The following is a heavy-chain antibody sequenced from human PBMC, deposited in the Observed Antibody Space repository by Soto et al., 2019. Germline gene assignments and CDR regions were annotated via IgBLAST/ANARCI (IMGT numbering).Heavy chain of an antibody. Sequence: GGSLRLSCAAPGFTFSSYAMHWVRQAPGKGLEWVAVISYDGSNKYYADSVKGRFTISRDNSKNTLYLQMNSLRAEDTAVYYCARVRTGYSYGSYYFDYWGQGTLVTVSS. CDR1: GFTFSSYA. CDR3: ARVRTGYSYGSYYFDY. CDR2: ISYDGSNK. J-gene: IGHJ4*02. V-gene: IGHV3-30-3*01. D-gene: IGHD5-18*01.